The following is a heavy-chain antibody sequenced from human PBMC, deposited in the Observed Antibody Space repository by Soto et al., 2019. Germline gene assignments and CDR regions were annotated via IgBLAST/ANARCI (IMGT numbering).Heavy chain of an antibody. V-gene: IGHV4-59*01. Sequence: QVQLQESGPGLVKPSETLSLTCTVSGGSISSYYWSWIRQPPGKGLEWIGYIYYSRSTNYNPSLKSRVTISVDTSKNQFSLKLSSVTAADTAVYYCARDFRSYGGNSYAFDIWGQGTMVTVSS. D-gene: IGHD4-17*01. J-gene: IGHJ3*02. CDR1: GGSISSYY. CDR2: IYYSRST. CDR3: ARDFRSYGGNSYAFDI.